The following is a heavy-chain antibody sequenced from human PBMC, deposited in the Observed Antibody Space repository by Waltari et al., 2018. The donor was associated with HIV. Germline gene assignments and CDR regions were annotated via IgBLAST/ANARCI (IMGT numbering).Heavy chain of an antibody. CDR1: GGRFRSSS. D-gene: IGHD4-17*01. J-gene: IGHJ4*02. CDR3: STSRQNNSYASDYGAYNLAS. V-gene: IGHV1-69*12. Sequence: QVQLIQSGAEVKRPGSSVKVACKASGGRFRSSSPRWGRQAPGEGLKWMGGVIPVFGMLNYALEFKDRLTIVADAAKGTAYMELTNLRSEDTALYYCSTSRQNNSYASDYGAYNLASWGQGTLITVSS. CDR2: VIPVFGML.